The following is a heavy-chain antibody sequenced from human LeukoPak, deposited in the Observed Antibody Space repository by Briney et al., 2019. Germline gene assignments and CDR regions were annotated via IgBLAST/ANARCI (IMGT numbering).Heavy chain of an antibody. CDR2: IYSGGDR. D-gene: IGHD3-16*01. Sequence: PGGSLRLSCAPSDFRVTSYYMGWVRQAPGKGLDWVSLIYSGGDRYYADSVKGRFTISRDNAKNSLYLQMNSLRAEDTAVYYCARATWGAMAHYWGQGTLVTVSS. J-gene: IGHJ4*02. V-gene: IGHV3-53*01. CDR1: DFRVTSYY. CDR3: ARATWGAMAHY.